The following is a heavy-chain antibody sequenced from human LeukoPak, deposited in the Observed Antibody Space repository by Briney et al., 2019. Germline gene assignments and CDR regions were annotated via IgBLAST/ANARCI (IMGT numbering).Heavy chain of an antibody. V-gene: IGHV3-48*04. J-gene: IGHJ4*02. CDR3: ATSRVFDF. Sequence: GGSLRLSCADSGFTLSRFWMNWIRQAPGKGPEWLSFINSDGNNIYYGDSVKGRFTISRDNAKKTLYLEMNNLRVDDTAIYYCATSRVFDFWGQGTLVAVSS. CDR1: GFTLSRFW. CDR2: INSDGNNI.